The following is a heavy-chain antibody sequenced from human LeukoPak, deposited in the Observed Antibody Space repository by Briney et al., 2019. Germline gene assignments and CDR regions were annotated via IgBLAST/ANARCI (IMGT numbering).Heavy chain of an antibody. CDR1: GYTFTGYY. J-gene: IGHJ4*02. V-gene: IGHV1-2*06. CDR2: INPNSGGT. D-gene: IGHD3-3*01. Sequence: GGSVKVSCKASGYTFTGYYMHWVRLAPGQGLEWMGRINPNSGGTNYAQKFQGRVTMTRDTSASTAYMELSSLRSEDTAVYYCARKVPSGYYFLWGQGTLVTVSS. CDR3: ARKVPSGYYFL.